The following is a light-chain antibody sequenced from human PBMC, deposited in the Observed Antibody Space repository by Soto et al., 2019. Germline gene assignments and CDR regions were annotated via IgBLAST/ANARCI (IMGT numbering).Light chain of an antibody. CDR3: EKYTSAHRT. V-gene: IGKV1-27*01. Sequence: DIQMTQSPSSLSASVGDRVTITCRASQGISNYLAWYQQKPGKVPKLLIYAASTLQSGVPSRFSGSGSGTDFTLSISSLQPEDVATYYCEKYTSAHRTFCQGTKLEIK. CDR1: QGISNY. CDR2: AAS. J-gene: IGKJ1*01.